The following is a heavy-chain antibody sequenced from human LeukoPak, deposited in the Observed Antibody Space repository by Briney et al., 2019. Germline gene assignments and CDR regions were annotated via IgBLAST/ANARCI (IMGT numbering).Heavy chain of an antibody. V-gene: IGHV3-30*04. Sequence: PGRSLRLSCAASGFTFSSYAMHWVRQAPGKGLEWVAVISYDGSNKYYADSVKGRFTISRDNSKNTPYLQMNSLRAEDTAVYYCARQVEMATIPNYYYYYYMDVWGKGTTVTVSS. CDR3: ARQVEMATIPNYYYYYYMDV. D-gene: IGHD5-24*01. CDR2: ISYDGSNK. CDR1: GFTFSSYA. J-gene: IGHJ6*03.